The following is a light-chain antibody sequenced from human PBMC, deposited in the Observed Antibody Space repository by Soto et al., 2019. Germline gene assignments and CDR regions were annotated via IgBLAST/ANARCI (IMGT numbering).Light chain of an antibody. CDR3: QQANSFPPYT. Sequence: DIQMTQSPSSVSASVGDRVTITCRASQGISRFLAWYQQKPGKAPKLLIYAASSLQSGVPSRFSGSGSGTDFTLTITSLQPEDFATYYCQQANSFPPYTFGQGTKLEIK. V-gene: IGKV1-12*01. CDR1: QGISRF. J-gene: IGKJ2*01. CDR2: AAS.